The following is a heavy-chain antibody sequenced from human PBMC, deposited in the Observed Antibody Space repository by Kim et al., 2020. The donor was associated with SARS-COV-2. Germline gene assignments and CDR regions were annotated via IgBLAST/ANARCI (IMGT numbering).Heavy chain of an antibody. V-gene: IGHV3-30*18. D-gene: IGHD3-9*01. CDR1: GFTFSSYG. CDR3: AKEAFWVDWLSTYYYMDV. Sequence: GGSLRLSCAASGFTFSSYGMHWVRQAPGKGLEWVAVISYDGSNKYYADSVKGRFTISRDNSKNTLYLQMNSLRAEDTAVYYCAKEAFWVDWLSTYYYMDVWGKGTTVTVSS. CDR2: ISYDGSNK. J-gene: IGHJ6*03.